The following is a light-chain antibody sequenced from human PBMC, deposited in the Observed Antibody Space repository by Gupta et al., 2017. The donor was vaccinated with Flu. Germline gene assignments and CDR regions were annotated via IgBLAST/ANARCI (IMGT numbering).Light chain of an antibody. V-gene: IGKV3-11*01. CDR3: QQRSNWPSLT. J-gene: IGKJ4*01. CDR1: ESVSSY. Sequence: EIVFTQSPATLSLSPGERATLSCRASESVSSYLAWYQQKPGQAPRLLIHDASNRATGIPARFSDSGSGTDFTLTISSREPEDFAAYYCQQRSNWPSLTFGGGSKVEIK. CDR2: DAS.